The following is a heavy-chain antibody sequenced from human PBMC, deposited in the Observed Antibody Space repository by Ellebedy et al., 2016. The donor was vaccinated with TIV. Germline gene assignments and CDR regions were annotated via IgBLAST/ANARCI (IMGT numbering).Heavy chain of an antibody. V-gene: IGHV3-33*01. CDR3: ARGRDDFFHFDY. J-gene: IGHJ4*02. Sequence: GGSLRLXXAASGFTFSSYGMHWVRQAPGKGLEWVAVIWYDGSNKYYADSVKGRFTISRDNSKNTLYLQMNSLRAEDTAVYYCARGRDDFFHFDYWGQGTLVTVSS. D-gene: IGHD3-3*01. CDR1: GFTFSSYG. CDR2: IWYDGSNK.